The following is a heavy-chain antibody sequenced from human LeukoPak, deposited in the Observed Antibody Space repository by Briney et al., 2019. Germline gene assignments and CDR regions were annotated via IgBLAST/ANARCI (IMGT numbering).Heavy chain of an antibody. Sequence: PGGSLRLSCAASGFTFSSYWMSWVRQAPGKGLEWVANIKQDGSEKFYVDSVKGRFTISRDNAKNSLYLQMNSLRAEDTAVYYCARPSVWGSYRSFPFGFWGQGTLVTVSS. CDR2: IKQDGSEK. CDR3: ARPSVWGSYRSFPFGF. CDR1: GFTFSSYW. D-gene: IGHD3-16*02. J-gene: IGHJ4*01. V-gene: IGHV3-7*01.